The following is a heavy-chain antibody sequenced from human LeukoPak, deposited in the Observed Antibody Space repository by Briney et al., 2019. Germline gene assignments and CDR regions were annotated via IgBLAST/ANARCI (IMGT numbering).Heavy chain of an antibody. CDR1: GFTFSSYA. V-gene: IGHV3-23*01. Sequence: GGSLRLSCAASGFTFSSYAMSWVRQAPGKGLEWVSAISGSGGSTYYADSVKGRFTISRDNSKNTLYLQMDSLRAEDTAVYYCAKVERYYYDSSGYYLYWGQGTLVTVSS. D-gene: IGHD3-22*01. CDR2: ISGSGGST. J-gene: IGHJ4*02. CDR3: AKVERYYYDSSGYYLY.